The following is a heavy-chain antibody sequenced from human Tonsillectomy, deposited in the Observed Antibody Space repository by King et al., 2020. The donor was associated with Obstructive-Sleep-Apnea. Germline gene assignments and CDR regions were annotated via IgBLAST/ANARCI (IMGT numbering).Heavy chain of an antibody. Sequence: LQLQESGPGLVKPSETLSLTCTVSGGSISSSSYYWGWIRQPPGKGLEWIGSIYYSGSTYYNPSLKSRVTISVDTSKNQFSLRLSSVTAADTAVYYCAKIAARPYGLDVWGQGTTVTVSS. CDR3: AKIAARPYGLDV. CDR2: IYYSGST. D-gene: IGHD6-6*01. CDR1: GGSISSSSYY. J-gene: IGHJ6*02. V-gene: IGHV4-39*07.